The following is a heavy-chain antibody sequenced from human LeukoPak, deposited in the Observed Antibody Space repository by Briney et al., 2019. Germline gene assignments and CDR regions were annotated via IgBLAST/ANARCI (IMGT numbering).Heavy chain of an antibody. J-gene: IGHJ5*02. CDR3: AREKAYDYGDYGGWFDP. CDR1: GGSINNYY. CDR2: VYYSGST. D-gene: IGHD4-17*01. V-gene: IGHV4-59*01. Sequence: SETLSLTCTVSGGSINNYYWSWIRQPPGKGLEWIGYVYYSGSTNYNPSLKSRVTISVDTSKNQFSLKLSSVTAADTAVYYCAREKAYDYGDYGGWFDPWGQGTLVTVSS.